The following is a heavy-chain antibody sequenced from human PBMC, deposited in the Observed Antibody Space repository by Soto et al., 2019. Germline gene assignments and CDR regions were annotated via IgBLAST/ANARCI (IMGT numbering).Heavy chain of an antibody. D-gene: IGHD1-26*01. CDR2: IYYSGST. CDR3: ARRWGYYFDY. J-gene: IGHJ4*02. V-gene: IGHV4-39*01. Sequence: SETLSLTCTVSGGSISSSSYYWGWIRQPPGKGLEWIGSIYYSGSTYYNLSLKSRVTISVDTSKNQFSLKLSSVTAADTAVYYCARRWGYYFDYWGQGTLVTVSS. CDR1: GGSISSSSYY.